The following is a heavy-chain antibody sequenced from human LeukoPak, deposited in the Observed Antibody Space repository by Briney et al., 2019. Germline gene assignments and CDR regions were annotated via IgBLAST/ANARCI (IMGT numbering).Heavy chain of an antibody. CDR1: GGSISSSSYY. Sequence: TSETLSLTCTVSGGSISSSSYYWGWIRQPPGKGLEWIGSIYYSGSTYYNPSLKSRVTISVDTSKNQFSLKLSSVTAADTAVYCCARWPIAAAGRYYFDYWGQGTLVTVSS. CDR3: ARWPIAAAGRYYFDY. D-gene: IGHD6-13*01. CDR2: IYYSGST. V-gene: IGHV4-39*01. J-gene: IGHJ4*02.